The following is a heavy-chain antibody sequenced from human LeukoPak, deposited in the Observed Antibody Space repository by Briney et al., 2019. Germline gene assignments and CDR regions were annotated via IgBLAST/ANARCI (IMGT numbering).Heavy chain of an antibody. CDR3: ARQAGPACFEY. CDR2: TSSYKIPK. D-gene: IGHD2-2*01. CDR1: GLTLSSSA. Sequence: GGSLRLLCAASGLTLSSSAMLWVRQAPGKGVESATITSSYKIPKSYAYSVKNLFSLSRYNSNLSLYLQINNLRADHTSMYYFARQAGPACFEYWGQATPVAVS. J-gene: IGHJ4*02. V-gene: IGHV3-30*03.